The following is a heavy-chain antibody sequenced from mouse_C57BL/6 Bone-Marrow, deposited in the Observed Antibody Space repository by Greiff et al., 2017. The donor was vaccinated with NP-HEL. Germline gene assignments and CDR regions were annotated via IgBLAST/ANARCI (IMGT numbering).Heavy chain of an antibody. CDR3: AREAGGLYYFDY. V-gene: IGHV1-81*01. J-gene: IGHJ2*01. CDR2: IYPRSGNT. D-gene: IGHD3-2*02. CDR1: GYTFTSYG. Sequence: VKLMESGAELARPGASVKLSCKASGYTFTSYGISWVKQRTGKGLEWIGEIYPRSGNTYYNEKFKGKATLTADKSSSTAYMELRSLTSEDSAVYFCAREAGGLYYFDYWGQGTTLTVSS.